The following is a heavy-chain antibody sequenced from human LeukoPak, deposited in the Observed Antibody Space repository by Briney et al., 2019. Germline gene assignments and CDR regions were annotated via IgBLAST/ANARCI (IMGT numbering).Heavy chain of an antibody. CDR1: GFTFGDYA. CDR2: IRSKAYGGTT. J-gene: IGHJ6*03. V-gene: IGHV3-49*04. Sequence: GGSLRLSCTASGFTFGDYAMSWVRQAPGKGLEWVGFIRSKAYGGTTEYAASVKGRFTISRDGSKSIAYLQMNSLKTEDTAVYYCTRVVGATTFYYYYMDVWGKGTTVTISS. D-gene: IGHD1-26*01. CDR3: TRVVGATTFYYYYMDV.